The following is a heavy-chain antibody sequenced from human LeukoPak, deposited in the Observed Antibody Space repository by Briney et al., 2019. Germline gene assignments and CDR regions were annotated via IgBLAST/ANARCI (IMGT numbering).Heavy chain of an antibody. CDR1: RGSISSPNW. D-gene: IGHD6-19*01. Sequence: SETLSLTCTVSRGSISSPNWWTWVRQPPGKGLEWIGEIYDIENTNYNPSLLSRLTMSVDKSRNQFSLKLTSVTAADTAVYYCTRRTASALEGFDIWGQGTMVTVSS. V-gene: IGHV4-4*02. J-gene: IGHJ3*02. CDR3: TRRTASALEGFDI. CDR2: IYDIENT.